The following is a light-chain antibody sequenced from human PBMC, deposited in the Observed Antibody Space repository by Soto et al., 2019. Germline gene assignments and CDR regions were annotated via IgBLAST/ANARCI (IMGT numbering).Light chain of an antibody. CDR1: QDISNY. Sequence: DIQMTQSPSSLSASVGDRVTITCQASQDISNYLNWSQQKPGKAPKLLIYDASNLETGVPSRCSGSGAGNDFTFTSSSLQPEAIATYDCQQYDNLPPFTFGPGTKVDIK. J-gene: IGKJ3*01. CDR3: QQYDNLPPFT. CDR2: DAS. V-gene: IGKV1-33*01.